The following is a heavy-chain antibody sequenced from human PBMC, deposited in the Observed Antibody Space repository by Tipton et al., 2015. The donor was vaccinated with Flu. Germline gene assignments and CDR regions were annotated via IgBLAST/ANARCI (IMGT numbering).Heavy chain of an antibody. CDR1: GGSISSSSYY. V-gene: IGHV4-39*07. CDR2: MYSSGST. D-gene: IGHD5-24*01. Sequence: TLSLTCTVSGGSISSSSYYWAWIRQPPGKGLEWFGSMYSSGSTYYNPSLKSRVTISEDTPKNQFSLKLSSVTAADTAVYYCARDRGDGYNDDAFDIWGQGTMVTVSS. J-gene: IGHJ3*02. CDR3: ARDRGDGYNDDAFDI.